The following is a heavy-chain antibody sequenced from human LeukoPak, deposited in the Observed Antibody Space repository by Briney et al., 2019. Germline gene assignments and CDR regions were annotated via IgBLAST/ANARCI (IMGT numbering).Heavy chain of an antibody. V-gene: IGHV4-38-2*02. J-gene: IGHJ4*02. CDR3: ARVAGRPYYFDY. CDR1: GYSISSGYY. CDR2: IYHSGST. Sequence: SETLSLTCTVSGYSISSGYYWGWIRQPPGKGLEWIGSIYHSGSTYYNPSLKSRVTISVDTSKNQFSLKLSSVTAADTAVYYCARVAGRPYYFDYWGQGTLVTVSS. D-gene: IGHD6-19*01.